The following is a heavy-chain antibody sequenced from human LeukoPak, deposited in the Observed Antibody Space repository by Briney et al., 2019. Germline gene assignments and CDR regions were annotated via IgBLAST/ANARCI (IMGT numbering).Heavy chain of an antibody. CDR2: INGDVTTT. Sequence: GGSLRLSCAASGFTFSDYWMHWVRQAPGKGLVWVSRINGDVTTTTYADSVQGRFTISRDNAKNTLYLQMNSLRAEDTAVYYCAKDGGAVVTPTSYYYYYLDVWGKGTTVTVSS. CDR1: GFTFSDYW. V-gene: IGHV3-74*01. J-gene: IGHJ6*03. D-gene: IGHD4-23*01. CDR3: AKDGGAVVTPTSYYYYYLDV.